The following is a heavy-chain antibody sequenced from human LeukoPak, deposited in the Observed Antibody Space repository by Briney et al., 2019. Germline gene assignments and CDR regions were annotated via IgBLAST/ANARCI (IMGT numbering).Heavy chain of an antibody. CDR1: GFTFSSYE. CDR3: ASQHQISYFDY. CDR2: ISSSGSTI. J-gene: IGHJ4*02. Sequence: GGSLRLSCAASGFTFSSYEMNWVRQAPGKGLEWVSYISSSGSTIYYADSVKGRFTISRDNAKNSLYLQMNSLRAEDTAVYYCASQHQISYFDYWGQGTLVTVSS. V-gene: IGHV3-48*03.